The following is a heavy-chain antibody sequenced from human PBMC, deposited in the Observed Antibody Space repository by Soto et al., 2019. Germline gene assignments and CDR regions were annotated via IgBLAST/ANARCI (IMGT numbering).Heavy chain of an antibody. Sequence: QVQLVQSGPEVKKPGASVKVACKASGYTFTSYDINWVRQATGQGLEWMGWMNPNRGNTGYAQKFQGRVTMTRDTSISTAYMELSSLRSADTAVYYCARVSRDGHEAWGQGTLVTVS. D-gene: IGHD2-2*01. CDR2: MNPNRGNT. CDR1: GYTFTSYD. CDR3: ARVSRDGHEA. V-gene: IGHV1-8*01. J-gene: IGHJ5*02.